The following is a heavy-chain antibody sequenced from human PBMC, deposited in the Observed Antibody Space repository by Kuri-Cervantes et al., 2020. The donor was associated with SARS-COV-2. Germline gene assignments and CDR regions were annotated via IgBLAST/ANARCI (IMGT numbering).Heavy chain of an antibody. J-gene: IGHJ4*02. V-gene: IGHV4-39*01. Sequence: LSLSCTVSGGSISSSSYYWGWIRQPPGKGLEWIGSIYYSGSTYYNPSLKSRVTISVDTSKNQFSLKLSSVTAADTAVYYCARGSERGYSYGTHFDYWGQGTLVTVSS. CDR1: GGSISSSSYY. D-gene: IGHD5-18*01. CDR3: ARGSERGYSYGTHFDY. CDR2: IYYSGST.